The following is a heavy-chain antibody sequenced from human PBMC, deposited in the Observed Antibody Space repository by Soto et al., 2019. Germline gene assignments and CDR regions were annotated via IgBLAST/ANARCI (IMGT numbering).Heavy chain of an antibody. CDR3: AKDPLRNGRLLPHEMYNWFDP. Sequence: GGSLRLSCAASGFTFSSYAMSWVRQAPGKGLEWVSAISGSGGSTYYADSVKGRFTISRDNSKNTLYLQMNSLRAEDTAVYYCAKDPLRNGRLLPHEMYNWFDPWGQGTLVTVSS. J-gene: IGHJ5*02. CDR2: ISGSGGST. V-gene: IGHV3-23*01. CDR1: GFTFSSYA. D-gene: IGHD2-15*01.